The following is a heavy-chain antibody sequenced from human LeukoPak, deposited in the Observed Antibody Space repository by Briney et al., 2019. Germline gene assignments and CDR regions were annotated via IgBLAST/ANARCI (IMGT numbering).Heavy chain of an antibody. CDR2: INPNSGGT. CDR1: GYTFTGYY. D-gene: IGHD3-22*01. CDR3: ARDGYYDSRVGAFDI. Sequence: GASVKVSCKASGYTFTGYYMHWVRQAPGQGLEWMGWINPNSGGTNYAQKFQGRVTMTRDTSISTAYMELSRLRSDDTAVYYCARDGYYDSRVGAFDIWGQGTMVTVSS. J-gene: IGHJ3*02. V-gene: IGHV1-2*02.